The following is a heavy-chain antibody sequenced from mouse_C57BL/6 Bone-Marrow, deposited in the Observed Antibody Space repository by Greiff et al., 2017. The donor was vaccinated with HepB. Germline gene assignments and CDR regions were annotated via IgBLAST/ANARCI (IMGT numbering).Heavy chain of an antibody. V-gene: IGHV10-3*01. Sequence: EVQGVESGGGLVQPKGSLKLSCAASGFTFNTYAMHWVRQAPGKGLEWVARIRSKSSNYATYYADSVKDRFTISRDDSQSMLYLQMNNLKTEDTAMYYCVRDCGSSFYWYFDVWGTGTTVTVSS. J-gene: IGHJ1*03. CDR1: GFTFNTYA. CDR2: IRSKSSNYAT. CDR3: VRDCGSSFYWYFDV. D-gene: IGHD1-1*01.